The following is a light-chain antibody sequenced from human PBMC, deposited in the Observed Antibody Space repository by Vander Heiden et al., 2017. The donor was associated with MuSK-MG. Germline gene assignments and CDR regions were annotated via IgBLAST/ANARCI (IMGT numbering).Light chain of an antibody. V-gene: IGKV1-39*01. CDR1: QSISSY. CDR2: AAS. CDR3: QQSYSTPLT. J-gene: IGKJ4*01. Sequence: IQVTQSPSYLSASVGDRVTITCRASQSISSYLNWYQQKPGKAPKLLIYAASRLQSGVPSRFSGSGSGTDFTLTISSLQPEDFATYYCQQSYSTPLTFGGGTKVEI.